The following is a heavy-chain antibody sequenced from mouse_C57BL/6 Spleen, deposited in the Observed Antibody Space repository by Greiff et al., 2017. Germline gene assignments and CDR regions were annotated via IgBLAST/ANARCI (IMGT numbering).Heavy chain of an antibody. CDR1: GFTFSDYY. CDR3: ARENYDWYFDV. Sequence: EVQLQESEGGLVLPGSSMKLSCTASGFTFSDYYMAWVRQVPEKGLEWVANINYDGSSTYYLDSLKSRFIFSRDNAKNIRYLQMSSLKSEDTATYYCARENYDWYFDVWGTGTTVTVSS. CDR2: INYDGSST. D-gene: IGHD2-4*01. J-gene: IGHJ1*03. V-gene: IGHV5-16*01.